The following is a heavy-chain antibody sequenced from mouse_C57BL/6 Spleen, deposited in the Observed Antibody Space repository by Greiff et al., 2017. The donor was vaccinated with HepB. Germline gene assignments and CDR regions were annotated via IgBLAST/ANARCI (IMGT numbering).Heavy chain of an antibody. CDR1: GYTFTSYW. V-gene: IGHV1-61*01. CDR3: AREGSSWYFDV. D-gene: IGHD1-1*01. Sequence: VQLQQPGAELVRPGSSVKLSCKASGYTFTSYWMDWVKQRPGQGLEWIGNIYPSDSETHYNQKFKDKATLTVDKSSSTAYMQLSSLTSEDSAVYYCAREGSSWYFDVWGTGTTVTVSS. CDR2: IYPSDSET. J-gene: IGHJ1*03.